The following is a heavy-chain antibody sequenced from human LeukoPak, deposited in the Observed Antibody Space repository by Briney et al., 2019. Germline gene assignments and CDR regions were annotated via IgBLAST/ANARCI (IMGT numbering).Heavy chain of an antibody. Sequence: GGSLRLSCAASGFIFSDYYMNWIRQAPGKGLEWVSHINGGGTTKYYADSVRGRFTLSRDNAKNTLYLQMNNLRAEDTAVYYCTRGVFSVVWGTGTTVTVSS. J-gene: IGHJ6*04. V-gene: IGHV3-11*01. CDR3: TRGVFSVV. CDR2: INGGGTTK. CDR1: GFIFSDYY.